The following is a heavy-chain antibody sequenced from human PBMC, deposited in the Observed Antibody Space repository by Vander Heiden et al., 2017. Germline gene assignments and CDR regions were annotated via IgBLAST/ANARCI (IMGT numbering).Heavy chain of an antibody. J-gene: IGHJ4*02. V-gene: IGHV1-18*01. CDR1: GYSFPRCG. Sequence: QVQLVQSGAAMKKPGASVKVSCKASGYSFPRCGISWMRQAPGQRLEWMGWIIPYDGDTKYAQKFRDRVTLTTDTSTSTAYMELKSLRPDDTAVYYCAKVSPPSPCDYWGQGTLVTVSS. CDR3: AKVSPPSPCDY. CDR2: IIPYDGDT.